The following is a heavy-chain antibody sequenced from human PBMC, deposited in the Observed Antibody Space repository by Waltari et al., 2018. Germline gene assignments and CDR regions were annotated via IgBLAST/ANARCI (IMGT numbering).Heavy chain of an antibody. J-gene: IGHJ3*02. Sequence: EVQLVQSGAEVKKPGESLKISCKGSGYSFTSYWIGWVRQMPGKGLEWMGIIYPVYSDPRYSPSFQGQVTISADKSISTAYLQWSSLKASDTAMYYCARLAYCGGDCYYDAFDIWGQGTMVTVSS. CDR2: IYPVYSDP. D-gene: IGHD2-21*01. CDR3: ARLAYCGGDCYYDAFDI. V-gene: IGHV5-51*01. CDR1: GYSFTSYW.